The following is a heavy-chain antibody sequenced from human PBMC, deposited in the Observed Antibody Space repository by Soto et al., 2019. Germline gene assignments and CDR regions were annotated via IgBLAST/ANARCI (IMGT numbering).Heavy chain of an antibody. CDR1: GGSISSSSSY. V-gene: IGHV4-39*01. Sequence: QLQLQESGPGLVKPSETLSLTCTVSGGSISSSSSYWVWIRQPPGKGLEWIGSVYYSGSTNYNPSLKSRVTISVDTSKNQFSLKLSSVTAADTAVYYCATGLTYGDYGYYFDYWGQGILVTVSS. D-gene: IGHD4-17*01. CDR2: VYYSGST. CDR3: ATGLTYGDYGYYFDY. J-gene: IGHJ4*02.